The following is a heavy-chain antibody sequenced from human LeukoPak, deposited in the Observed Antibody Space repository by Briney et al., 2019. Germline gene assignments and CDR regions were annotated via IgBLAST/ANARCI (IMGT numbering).Heavy chain of an antibody. CDR3: AKGPYGAAIFDY. CDR1: GFTFDDYA. V-gene: IGHV3-9*01. J-gene: IGHJ4*02. CDR2: ISWNSGSI. Sequence: GRSLRLSCAASGFTFDDYAMHWVRQAPGKGLEWVPGISWNSGSIGYADSVKGRFTISRDNAKNSLYLQMNSLRAEDTALYYCAKGPYGAAIFDYWGQGTLVTVSS. D-gene: IGHD2-2*01.